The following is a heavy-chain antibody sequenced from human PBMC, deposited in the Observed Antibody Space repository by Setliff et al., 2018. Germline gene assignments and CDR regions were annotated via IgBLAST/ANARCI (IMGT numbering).Heavy chain of an antibody. CDR2: INPNRDDT. V-gene: IGHV1-2*02. Sequence: GASVKVSCKASGYTFTDSFIHWVRQAPGQGFEWLGWINPNRDDTKYAQKFQHRILMAKDTSLNTVYVELSSLTSEDTAVYFCARRVSYDSSGYPLGYWGQGTLVTVSS. J-gene: IGHJ4*02. CDR1: GYTFTDSF. D-gene: IGHD3-22*01. CDR3: ARRVSYDSSGYPLGY.